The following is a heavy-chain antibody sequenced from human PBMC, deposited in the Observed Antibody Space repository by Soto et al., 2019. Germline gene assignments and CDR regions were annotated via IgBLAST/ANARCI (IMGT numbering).Heavy chain of an antibody. D-gene: IGHD3-10*01. V-gene: IGHV3-20*04. CDR2: INWNGGST. CDR1: GFTFDDYG. J-gene: IGHJ5*02. Sequence: EVQLVESGGGVVRPGGSLRLSCAASGFTFDDYGMSWVRQAPGKGLEWVSGINWNGGSTGYADSVKGRFTISRDNAKNSLYLQMNSLRAEDTALYYCVRDGPYYYGSGSSINWFDPWGQGTLVTVSS. CDR3: VRDGPYYYGSGSSINWFDP.